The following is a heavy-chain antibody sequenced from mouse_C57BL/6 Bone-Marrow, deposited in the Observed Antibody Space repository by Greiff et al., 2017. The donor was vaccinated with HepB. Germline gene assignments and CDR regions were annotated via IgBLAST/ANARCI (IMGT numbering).Heavy chain of an antibody. V-gene: IGHV1-72*01. Sequence: QVQLQQSGAELVKPGASVKLSCKASGYTFTSYWMHWVKQRPGRGLEWIGRIDPNSGGTKYNEKFKSKATLTVDKPSSTAYMQLSSLTSEDSAVYYCARWEGIYYYGSRYFDVWGTGTTVTVSS. D-gene: IGHD1-1*01. CDR2: IDPNSGGT. CDR1: GYTFTSYW. J-gene: IGHJ1*03. CDR3: ARWEGIYYYGSRYFDV.